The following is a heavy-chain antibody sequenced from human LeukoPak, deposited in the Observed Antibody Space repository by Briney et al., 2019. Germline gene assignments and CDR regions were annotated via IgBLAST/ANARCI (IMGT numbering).Heavy chain of an antibody. Sequence: PGGSLRLSCAASGFTFSTFGLHWVRQAPGKGLEWVAVISYDGNEKHYADSVKGRFTISRDNSKNTLYLQMSSLRAEDTALYYCAKDRSTILMIYATDYWGQGTLVTVSS. V-gene: IGHV3-30*18. CDR3: AKDRSTILMIYATDY. D-gene: IGHD5/OR15-5a*01. CDR2: ISYDGNEK. J-gene: IGHJ4*02. CDR1: GFTFSTFG.